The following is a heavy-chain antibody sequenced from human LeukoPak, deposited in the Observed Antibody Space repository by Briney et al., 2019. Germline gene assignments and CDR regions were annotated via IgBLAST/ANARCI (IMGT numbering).Heavy chain of an antibody. J-gene: IGHJ4*01. CDR2: ISASCSAT. V-gene: IGHV3-23*01. D-gene: IGHD3-3*01. Sequence: GGSVRLSCAASVFTLGSAHAMTWVRQAPGEGLEWVSLISASCSATYYADSVRGPFATARDISKNTLFLQRSSLRTEDTAGYYCAKGTLFGVVTFFDFCGQGTLVTASS. CDR1: VFTLGSAHA. CDR3: AKGTLFGVVTFFDF.